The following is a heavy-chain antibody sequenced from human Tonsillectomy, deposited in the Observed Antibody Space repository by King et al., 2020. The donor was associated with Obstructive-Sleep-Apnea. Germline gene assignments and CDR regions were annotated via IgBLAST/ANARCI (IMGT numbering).Heavy chain of an antibody. J-gene: IGHJ4*02. CDR1: GGSISSGDYY. CDR2: IYYSGST. CDR3: ARALENNWNDVLYYFDY. Sequence: VQLQESGPGLVKPSQTLSLTCTVSGGSISSGDYYWSWIRQPPGKGLEWIGYIYYSGSTYYNPSLKSRVTISVDTSKNQFSLKLSPVPAADTAVYYCARALENNWNDVLYYFDYWGQGTLVTVSS. V-gene: IGHV4-30-4*01. D-gene: IGHD1-20*01.